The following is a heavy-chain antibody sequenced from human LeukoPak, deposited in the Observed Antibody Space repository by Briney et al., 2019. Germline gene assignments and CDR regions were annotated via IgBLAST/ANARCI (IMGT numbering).Heavy chain of an antibody. J-gene: IGHJ5*02. CDR1: GYSISSGYY. V-gene: IGHV4-38-2*01. CDR3: ARGPITMVRGVLPALYWFDP. D-gene: IGHD3-10*01. Sequence: PSETLSLTCAVSGYSISSGYYWGWIRQPPGKGLEWIGSMYHSGSTYYNPSLKSRVTISVDTSKNQFSLKLSSVTAADTAVYYCARGPITMVRGVLPALYWFDPRGQGTLVTVSS. CDR2: MYHSGST.